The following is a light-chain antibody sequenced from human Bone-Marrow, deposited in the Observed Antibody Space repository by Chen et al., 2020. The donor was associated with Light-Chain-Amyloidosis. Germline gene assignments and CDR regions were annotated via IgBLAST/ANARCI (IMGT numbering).Light chain of an antibody. CDR2: DDS. J-gene: IGLJ3*02. CDR1: NIGSTS. V-gene: IGLV3-21*02. Sequence: SYVLTQPSSVSVAPGQTATIACGGNNIGSTSVHWYQQTPGQAPLLVVYDDSDRPSGIPERLSGSNSGKKATLHISRVEAGDEADYYCQVWDRSSDRPVFGGGTKLTVL. CDR3: QVWDRSSDRPV.